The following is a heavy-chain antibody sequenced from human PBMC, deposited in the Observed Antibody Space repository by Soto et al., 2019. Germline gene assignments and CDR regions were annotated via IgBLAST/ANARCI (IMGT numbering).Heavy chain of an antibody. J-gene: IGHJ6*02. D-gene: IGHD2-8*01. Sequence: GGSLRLSCAASGFTFSSYWMSWVRQAPGKGLEWVANIKQDGSEKYYVDSVKGRFTISRDNAKNSLYLQMNSLRAEDTAGDYCAREHEEVYYYYYYGMDVWGQGTTVTVSS. CDR3: AREHEEVYYYYYYGMDV. V-gene: IGHV3-7*03. CDR1: GFTFSSYW. CDR2: IKQDGSEK.